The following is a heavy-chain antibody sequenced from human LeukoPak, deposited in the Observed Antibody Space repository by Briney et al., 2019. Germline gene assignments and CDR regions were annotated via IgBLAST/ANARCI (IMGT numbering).Heavy chain of an antibody. Sequence: PGGSLRLSFAASGFTFSSYGMHRVRQAPGKGLEWVAVISYDGSNKYYADSVKGRFTISRDNSKNTLYLQTNSLRAEDTAVYYCAKDYSSGWYGYYYYGMDVWGQGTTVTVSS. CDR2: ISYDGSNK. J-gene: IGHJ6*02. CDR3: AKDYSSGWYGYYYYGMDV. V-gene: IGHV3-30*18. D-gene: IGHD6-19*01. CDR1: GFTFSSYG.